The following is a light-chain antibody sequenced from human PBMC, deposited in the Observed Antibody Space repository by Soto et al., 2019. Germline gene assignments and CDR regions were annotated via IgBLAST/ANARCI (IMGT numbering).Light chain of an antibody. CDR2: EVL. CDR3: SSYSRDTTLL. J-gene: IGLJ2*01. CDR1: SHDIGSFKY. V-gene: IGLV2-14*01. Sequence: QSALTQPASVSGSPGQSITISCTGTSHDIGSFKYVSWYQQHPGKAPKLIIFEVLNRPSGVSDRFSGSTSGNTASLTISGLQADDEADYYCSSYSRDTTLLFGGGTKLTVL.